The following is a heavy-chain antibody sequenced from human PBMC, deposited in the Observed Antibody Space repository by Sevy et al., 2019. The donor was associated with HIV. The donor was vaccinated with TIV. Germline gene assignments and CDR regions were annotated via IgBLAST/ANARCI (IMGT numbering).Heavy chain of an antibody. CDR2: FDPEDDET. V-gene: IGHV1-24*01. J-gene: IGHJ4*02. Sequence: ASVKVSCKVSRYTLTQLSMHWVRQVPGKGLEWMGSFDPEDDETIYAQKFQGRLTMTEDTSTDTAYMELSILRSEDTAVYYCATTKDYYENSGDPFDYWGQGTLVTVSS. CDR1: RYTLTQLS. CDR3: ATTKDYYENSGDPFDY. D-gene: IGHD3-22*01.